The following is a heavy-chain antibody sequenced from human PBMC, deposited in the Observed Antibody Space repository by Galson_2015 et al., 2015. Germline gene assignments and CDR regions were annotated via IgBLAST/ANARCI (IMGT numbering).Heavy chain of an antibody. CDR1: GFTFSDYY. D-gene: IGHD3-9*01. CDR3: AREVLTGSRAMDV. Sequence: SLRLSCAASGFTFSDYYMTWIRQAPGKGLEWISYISSDGTTIYSADSVRGRFTISRDNAKNSLYLQMNSLRVEDTAVYFCAREVLTGSRAMDVWGQGTTVTVSS. J-gene: IGHJ6*02. CDR2: ISSDGTTI. V-gene: IGHV3-11*01.